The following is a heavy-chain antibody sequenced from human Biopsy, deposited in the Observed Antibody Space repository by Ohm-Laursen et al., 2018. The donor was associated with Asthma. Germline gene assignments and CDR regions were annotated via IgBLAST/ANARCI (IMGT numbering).Heavy chain of an antibody. CDR2: ISGSGGST. Sequence: SLRLSCSASGFSFNSYGMHWVRQAPGKGLEWVSAISGSGGSTYYADSVKGRFTISRDNSKNTLYLQMNSLRAEDTAVYYCAKESRRDGYNRRNYYFDYWGQGTLATVSS. J-gene: IGHJ4*02. CDR3: AKESRRDGYNRRNYYFDY. D-gene: IGHD5-24*01. CDR1: GFSFNSYG. V-gene: IGHV3-23*01.